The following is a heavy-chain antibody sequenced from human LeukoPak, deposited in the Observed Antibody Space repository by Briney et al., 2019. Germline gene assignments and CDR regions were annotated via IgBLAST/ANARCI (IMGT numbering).Heavy chain of an antibody. Sequence: SETLSLTCTVSGGSISSYYWSWIRQPPGKGLEWIGYIYTSGSTNYNPSLKSRVTISVDTSKNQFSLKLSSVTAADTAVYYCARHELQEGWFDPWGQGTLVTVSS. CDR1: GGSISSYY. D-gene: IGHD1-26*01. V-gene: IGHV4-4*09. CDR2: IYTSGST. CDR3: ARHELQEGWFDP. J-gene: IGHJ5*02.